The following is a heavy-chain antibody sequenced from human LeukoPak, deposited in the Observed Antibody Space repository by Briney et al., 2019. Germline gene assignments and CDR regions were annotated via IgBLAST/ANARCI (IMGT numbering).Heavy chain of an antibody. J-gene: IGHJ6*02. Sequence: ASVTVSCKASGYTFTGYYMHWVRQAPGQGLAWMGWINPNSGGTNYAQKFQGRVTMTRDTSISTAYMELSRLRSDDTAVYYCARDLTYYYDSSGYYYPYYYGMDVWGQGTTVTVSS. CDR2: INPNSGGT. CDR1: GYTFTGYY. CDR3: ARDLTYYYDSSGYYYPYYYGMDV. V-gene: IGHV1-2*02. D-gene: IGHD3-22*01.